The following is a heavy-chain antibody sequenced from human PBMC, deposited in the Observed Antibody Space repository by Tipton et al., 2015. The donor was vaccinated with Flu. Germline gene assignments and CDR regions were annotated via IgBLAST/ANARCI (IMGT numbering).Heavy chain of an antibody. V-gene: IGHV3-49*04. D-gene: IGHD4-11*01. J-gene: IGHJ4*02. CDR2: IRSKTYGGTT. CDR1: GFTFGDYA. Sequence: SLRLSCATSGFTFGDYAMSWVRQAPGKGLEWVGLIRSKTYGGTTEYAASVKGRFTISRDDSKSIAYLQMNSLRIEDTAVYYCTSDYVYSNYLGFWGQGTLVTVSS. CDR3: TSDYVYSNYLGF.